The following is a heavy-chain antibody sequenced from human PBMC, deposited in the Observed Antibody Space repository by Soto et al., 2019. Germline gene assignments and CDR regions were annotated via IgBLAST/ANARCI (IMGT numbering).Heavy chain of an antibody. CDR1: GGTLSSYA. V-gene: IGHV1-69*13. D-gene: IGHD1-7*01. CDR2: IIPIFGTA. CDR3: ARVGELHDYYYGMDV. J-gene: IGHJ6*02. Sequence: GASVKVSCKASGGTLSSYAISWVRQAPGQGLEWMGGIIPIFGTANYAQKFQGRVTITADESTSTAYVELSSLRSEDTAVYYCARVGELHDYYYGMDVWGQGTTVTVSS.